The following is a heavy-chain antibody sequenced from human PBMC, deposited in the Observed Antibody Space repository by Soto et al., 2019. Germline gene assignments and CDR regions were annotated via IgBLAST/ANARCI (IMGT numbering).Heavy chain of an antibody. CDR1: GYSISSGNY. V-gene: IGHV4-38-2*02. D-gene: IGHD3-3*01. Sequence: LSLTCGVSGYSISSGNYWGWIRQPPGKGLEWIGSIYHSGTTYYNPSLESRVTISIDSSKNQFSLKLKSVTATDTAVYYCARDGARYYDFWSGPNEDDYYYGMDVWGQGTTVTVSS. J-gene: IGHJ6*02. CDR3: ARDGARYYDFWSGPNEDDYYYGMDV. CDR2: IYHSGTT.